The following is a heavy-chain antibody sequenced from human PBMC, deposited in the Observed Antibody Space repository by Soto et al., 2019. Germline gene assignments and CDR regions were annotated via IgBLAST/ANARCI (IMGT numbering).Heavy chain of an antibody. CDR3: AKATRGGAATLIRDY. CDR2: ISGSGGST. Sequence: EVQLLESGGGLVQPGGSLRLSCAAAGFTFSIYAMSWVRQAPGKGLEWVSAISGSGGSTYYADSVKGRFTNSRDNSKNTPDLAMNSPGADDTAVIYCAKATRGGAATLIRDYWGQGTLVTVSS. V-gene: IGHV3-23*01. D-gene: IGHD6-13*01. CDR1: GFTFSIYA. J-gene: IGHJ4*02.